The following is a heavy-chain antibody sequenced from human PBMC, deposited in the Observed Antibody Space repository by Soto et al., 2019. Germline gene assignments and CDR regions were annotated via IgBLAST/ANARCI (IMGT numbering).Heavy chain of an antibody. Sequence: GGSLRLSCAASGFTFSDYSVHWVRQAPGKGLQWVALISYDGNNKDFADSVNGRFSISRDNSRNTLYLQLNSLRLEDTAMYYCARDGSPYGEPHDAFDIWGQGTLVTVSS. CDR2: ISYDGNNK. CDR1: GFTFSDYS. D-gene: IGHD4-17*01. V-gene: IGHV3-30-3*01. J-gene: IGHJ3*02. CDR3: ARDGSPYGEPHDAFDI.